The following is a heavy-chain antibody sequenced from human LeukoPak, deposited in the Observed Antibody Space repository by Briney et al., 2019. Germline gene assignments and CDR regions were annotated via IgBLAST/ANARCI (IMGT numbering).Heavy chain of an antibody. D-gene: IGHD4-23*01. V-gene: IGHV3-30-3*01. Sequence: GRSLRLSCAASGFTFSSYAMHWVRQAPGKGLEWVAVISYDGSNKYYADSVKGRFTISRDNSKNTLYLQMNSLRAEDTAVYYCARGDTDLTKMANSIPFDYWGQGTLVTVSS. CDR1: GFTFSSYA. CDR2: ISYDGSNK. J-gene: IGHJ4*02. CDR3: ARGDTDLTKMANSIPFDY.